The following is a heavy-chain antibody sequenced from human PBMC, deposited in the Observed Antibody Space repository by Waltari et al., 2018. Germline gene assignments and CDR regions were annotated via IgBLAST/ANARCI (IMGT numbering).Heavy chain of an antibody. V-gene: IGHV4-4*01. D-gene: IGHD2-15*01. CDR3: ARDRGRGLYLDS. J-gene: IGHJ4*02. CDR2: VHGSGRP. Sequence: WGSGVGRAPGRGGGWIGQVHGSGRPNYNPSCAGRVTVSLDIINNQFSLEVTSATAADTAVYFCARDRGRGLYLDSWGPGILVTVSA. CDR1: W.